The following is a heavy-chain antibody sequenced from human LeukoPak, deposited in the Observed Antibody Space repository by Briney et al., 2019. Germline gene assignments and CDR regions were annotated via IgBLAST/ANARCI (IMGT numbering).Heavy chain of an antibody. CDR3: AAKSSEESSSYSPFDY. J-gene: IGHJ4*02. V-gene: IGHV1-58*01. Sequence: ASVKASCKASGVTYTSSAVQWVRQARGQPLEWIGWIVVGSGDTNYAQKFHERVTITRDMSTITTYMELSSLRSDDTAVYYCAAKSSEESSSYSPFDYWGQGTLVTVSS. CDR1: GVTYTSSA. D-gene: IGHD3-22*01. CDR2: IVVGSGDT.